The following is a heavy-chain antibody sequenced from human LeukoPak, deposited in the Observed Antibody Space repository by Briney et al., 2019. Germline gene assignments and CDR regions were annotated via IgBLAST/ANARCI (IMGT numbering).Heavy chain of an antibody. CDR2: IWHDGSKE. V-gene: IGHV3-33*01. Sequence: GGSLRLSCAVSGFTFGNYDMHWVRQTPGKGLEWVAVIWHDGSKEFYVDSVKGRFTISRDNSENTLYLQMNSLRAEDTAVYYCARDHHYYDSSGLRSGCIDYWGQGPLVTVSS. J-gene: IGHJ4*02. CDR3: ARDHHYYDSSGLRSGCIDY. CDR1: GFTFGNYD. D-gene: IGHD3-22*01.